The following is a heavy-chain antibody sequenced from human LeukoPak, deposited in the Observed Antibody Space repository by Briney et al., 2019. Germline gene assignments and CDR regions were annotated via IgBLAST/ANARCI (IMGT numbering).Heavy chain of an antibody. CDR1: GYSISGGYH. J-gene: IGHJ4*02. V-gene: IGHV4-38-2*02. CDR3: ARVNWIVDY. D-gene: IGHD1-20*01. CDR2: VYRSGTT. Sequence: PSETLSLTCTVSGYSISGGYHWGWIRQPPGKGLELIGSVYRSGTTYYNPSLKSRVTVSVDTSKNQFSLKVSSVTAADTAVYYCARVNWIVDYWGQGTLVTVSS.